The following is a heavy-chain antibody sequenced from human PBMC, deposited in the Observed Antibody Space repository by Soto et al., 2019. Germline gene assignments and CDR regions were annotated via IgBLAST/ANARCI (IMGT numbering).Heavy chain of an antibody. V-gene: IGHV3-30-3*01. CDR2: ISYDGSNK. CDR3: ARYCISTSCYIRYGMDV. Sequence: PGGSLRLSCTSSGFTFRSYAMHWVRQAPGKGLEWVAVISYDGSNKYYADSVKGRFTISRDNSKNTLYLQMNSLRAEDTAIYYCARYCISTSCYIRYGMDVWGQGTTVTVSS. CDR1: GFTFRSYA. J-gene: IGHJ6*02. D-gene: IGHD2-2*02.